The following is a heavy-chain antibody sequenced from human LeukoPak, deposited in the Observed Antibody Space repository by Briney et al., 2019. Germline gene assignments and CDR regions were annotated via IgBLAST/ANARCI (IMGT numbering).Heavy chain of an antibody. J-gene: IGHJ3*02. CDR2: ISGSGSST. D-gene: IGHD3-3*01. CDR3: AKQGGPGSGAFDI. Sequence: GGSLRLSCAASGFTFNNYAMSWVRQAPGKGLEWVSGISGSGSSTYYADSVKGRFTVSRDNSKNTLYLQMNSLRADDTTIYYCAKQGGPGSGAFDIWGQGTMVTVSS. V-gene: IGHV3-23*01. CDR1: GFTFNNYA.